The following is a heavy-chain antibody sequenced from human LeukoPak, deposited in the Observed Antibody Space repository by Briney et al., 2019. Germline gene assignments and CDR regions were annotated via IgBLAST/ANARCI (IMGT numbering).Heavy chain of an antibody. Sequence: SETLSLTCAVYGGSFRGYYWSWIRQPPGKGLEWIGEINHSGSTNYNPSLKSRVTISVDTSKNQFSLKLSSVTAADTAVYYCARRVVRGVKDYWGQGTLVTVSS. J-gene: IGHJ4*02. V-gene: IGHV4-34*01. D-gene: IGHD3-10*01. CDR3: ARRVVRGVKDY. CDR1: GGSFRGYY. CDR2: INHSGST.